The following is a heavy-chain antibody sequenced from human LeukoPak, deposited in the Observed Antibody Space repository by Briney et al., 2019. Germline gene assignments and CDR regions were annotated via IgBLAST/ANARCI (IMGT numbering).Heavy chain of an antibody. CDR2: ISDSTNNT. J-gene: IGHJ4*02. CDR1: GFTFSSYG. D-gene: IGHD3-22*01. Sequence: GGSLRLSCAASGFTFSSYGMSWVRQAPGKGLEWVSAISDSTNNTYYADSVKGRFTISRDNAKNSLYLQMNSLRAGDTGVFYCARGLAYYYASSAYFLDFWGQGTLVTVSS. V-gene: IGHV3-21*01. CDR3: ARGLAYYYASSAYFLDF.